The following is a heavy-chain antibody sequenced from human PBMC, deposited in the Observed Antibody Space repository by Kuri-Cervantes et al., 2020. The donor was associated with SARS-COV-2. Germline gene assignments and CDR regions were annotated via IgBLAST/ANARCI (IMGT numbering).Heavy chain of an antibody. CDR2: ISTYNANA. Sequence: ASEKVSCKASGYTFTTYGITWVRQAPGQGLEWMGWISTYNANADYAQKLQGRVTMTTGTSTSIDYMELRSLRSDDTAIYYCAGGFDYGDYPYYYGMDVWGQGTTVTVSS. CDR3: AGGFDYGDYPYYYGMDV. CDR1: GYTFTTYG. J-gene: IGHJ6*02. V-gene: IGHV1-18*04. D-gene: IGHD4-17*01.